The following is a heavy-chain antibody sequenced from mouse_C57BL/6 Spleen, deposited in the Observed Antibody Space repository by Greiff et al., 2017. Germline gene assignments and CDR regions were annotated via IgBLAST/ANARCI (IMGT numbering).Heavy chain of an antibody. Sequence: QVQLQQPGAELVKPGASVKMSCKASGYTFTSYWITWVKQRPGQGLEWIGDIYPGSGSTNYNEKFKSKATLTVDTSSSTAYMQLSSLTSEDSAVYYCARKVEGYSNPFAYWGQGTLVTVSA. CDR3: ARKVEGYSNPFAY. V-gene: IGHV1-55*01. D-gene: IGHD2-5*01. J-gene: IGHJ3*01. CDR2: IYPGSGST. CDR1: GYTFTSYW.